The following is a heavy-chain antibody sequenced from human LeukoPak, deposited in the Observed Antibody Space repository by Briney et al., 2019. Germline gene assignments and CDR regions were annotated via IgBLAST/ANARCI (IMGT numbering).Heavy chain of an antibody. CDR2: IHYSGIT. CDR1: GGSLNSHY. Sequence: SETLSLTCTVSGGSLNSHYWSWIRQPPGKGLEWIGYIHYSGITKYNPPLKSRVIIPVDTSKNQLSLKLSSVTAADTAVYYCAREGDSSSWPNWFDPWGLGTLVTVSS. D-gene: IGHD6-13*01. CDR3: AREGDSSSWPNWFDP. V-gene: IGHV4-59*11. J-gene: IGHJ5*02.